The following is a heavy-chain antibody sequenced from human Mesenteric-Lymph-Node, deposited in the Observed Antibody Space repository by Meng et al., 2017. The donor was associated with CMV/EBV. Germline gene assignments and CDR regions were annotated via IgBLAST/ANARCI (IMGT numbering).Heavy chain of an antibody. D-gene: IGHD3-22*01. J-gene: IGHJ4*02. V-gene: IGHV3-21*01. CDR1: GFTFDDYA. CDR2: ISSSSSYI. Sequence: GGSLRLSCAASGFTFDDYAMHWVRQAPGKGLEWVSSISSSSSYIYYADSVKGRFTISRDNAKNSLYLQMNSLRAEDTAVYYCASQSPLPSSAVYWGQGTLVTVSS. CDR3: ASQSPLPSSAVY.